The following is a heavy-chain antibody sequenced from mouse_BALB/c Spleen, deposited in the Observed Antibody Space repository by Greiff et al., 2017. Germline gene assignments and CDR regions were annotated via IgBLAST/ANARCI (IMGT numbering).Heavy chain of an antibody. D-gene: IGHD3-2*01. J-gene: IGHJ3*01. V-gene: IGHV14-3*02. CDR2: IDPANGNT. Sequence: EVQLVESGAELVKPGASVKLSCTASGFNIKDTYMHWVKQRPEQGLEWIGRIDPANGNTKYDPKFQGKATITADTSSNTAYLQLSSLTSEDTAVYYCARGQLGLGFAYWGQGTLVTVSA. CDR1: GFNIKDTY. CDR3: ARGQLGLGFAY.